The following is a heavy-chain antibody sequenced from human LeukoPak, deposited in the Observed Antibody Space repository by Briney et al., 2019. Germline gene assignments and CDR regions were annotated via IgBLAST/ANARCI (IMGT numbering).Heavy chain of an antibody. CDR1: RFTFSDYY. Sequence: PGGSLRLSCAASRFTFSDYYMSWVRQAPGKGLEWVANIKQDGSEKYYVDSVKGRFTISRDNAKNSLYLQMNSLRAEDTAVYYCARDRSYYYYYGMDVWGQGTTATVSS. V-gene: IGHV3-7*01. CDR2: IKQDGSEK. J-gene: IGHJ6*02. CDR3: ARDRSYYYYYGMDV.